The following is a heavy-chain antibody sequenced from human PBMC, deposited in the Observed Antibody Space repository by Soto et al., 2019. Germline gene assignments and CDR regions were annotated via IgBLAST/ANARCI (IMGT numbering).Heavy chain of an antibody. J-gene: IGHJ4*02. CDR3: ARDMGPDTNGLVFY. V-gene: IGHV1-18*01. D-gene: IGHD2-8*01. Sequence: GASVKVSCKASGYTFINYGISWVRQAPGQGLEWVGWISAYNGHTDYAQKLQGRVAMTTDTSTSTAYMELRALRSDDTAVYYCARDMGPDTNGLVFYWGRGTLVTVSS. CDR2: ISAYNGHT. CDR1: GYTFINYG.